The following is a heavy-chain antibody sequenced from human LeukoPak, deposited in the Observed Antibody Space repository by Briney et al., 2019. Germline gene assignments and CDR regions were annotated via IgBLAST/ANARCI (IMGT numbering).Heavy chain of an antibody. CDR3: AREIAVAGPLDY. CDR2: ISYDGSNK. CDR1: GFTFSSYA. V-gene: IGHV3-30-3*01. D-gene: IGHD6-19*01. J-gene: IGHJ4*02. Sequence: GGSLRLSCAASGFTFSSYAMHWVRQAPGKGLEWVAVISYDGSNKYYADSVKGRFTISRDNSKNTLYLQMNSLRAEDTAVYYCAREIAVAGPLDYWGQGTLVTVSS.